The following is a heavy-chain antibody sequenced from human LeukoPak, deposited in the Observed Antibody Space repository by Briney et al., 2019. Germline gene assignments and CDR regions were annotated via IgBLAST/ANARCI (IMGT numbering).Heavy chain of an antibody. CDR2: IKEDGSVE. J-gene: IGHJ5*02. D-gene: IGHD6-19*01. Sequence: PGGSLRLSCAASGFTFSRYWMSWVRQAPGKGLERVANIKEDGSVEHYVDSVKGRFTISRDNAKNSMYLQMNSLRAEDTAVYYCARVGMSGYSSGWYDHWGQGTLVTVSS. CDR1: GFTFSRYW. CDR3: ARVGMSGYSSGWYDH. V-gene: IGHV3-7*03.